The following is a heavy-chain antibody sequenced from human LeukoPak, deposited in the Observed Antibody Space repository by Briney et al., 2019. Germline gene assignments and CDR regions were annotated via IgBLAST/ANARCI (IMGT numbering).Heavy chain of an antibody. V-gene: IGHV3-30-3*01. Sequence: GRSLRLSCAASGFTFSSYAMHWVRQAPGKGLEWVAVISYDGSNKYYADSVKGRFTISRDDAKKSLYLEMNSLRAEDTAMYYCARNPYDSGGYHMVSVMDYWGQGMLVTVSS. CDR3: ARNPYDSGGYHMVSVMDY. D-gene: IGHD3-22*01. CDR2: ISYDGSNK. CDR1: GFTFSSYA. J-gene: IGHJ4*02.